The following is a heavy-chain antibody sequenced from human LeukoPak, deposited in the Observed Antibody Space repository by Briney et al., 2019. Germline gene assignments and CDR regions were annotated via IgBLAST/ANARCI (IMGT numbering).Heavy chain of an antibody. V-gene: IGHV1-69*04. CDR2: IIPILGIA. Sequence: ASVKVSCKASGGTFSSYAISWVRQAPGQGLEWMGRIIPILGIANYAQKFQGRVTITADKTTSTAYMELSSLRSEDTAVYYCAREKLGITMIVPDAFDIWGQGTMVTVSS. CDR3: AREKLGITMIVPDAFDI. D-gene: IGHD3-22*01. J-gene: IGHJ3*02. CDR1: GGTFSSYA.